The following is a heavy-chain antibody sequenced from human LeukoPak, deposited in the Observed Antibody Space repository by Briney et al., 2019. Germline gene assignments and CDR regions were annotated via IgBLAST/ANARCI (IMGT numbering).Heavy chain of an antibody. CDR1: GYTFTSYG. CDR2: ISAYNGNT. Sequence: ASVKVSCKASGYTFTSYGISWVRQAPGQGLEWMGWISAYNGNTNYAQKLQGRVTMTTDTSTSTAYMELRSLRSDDTAVYYCARAYYDGSGYEIAFDIWGQGTMVTVSS. J-gene: IGHJ3*02. D-gene: IGHD3-22*01. CDR3: ARAYYDGSGYEIAFDI. V-gene: IGHV1-18*01.